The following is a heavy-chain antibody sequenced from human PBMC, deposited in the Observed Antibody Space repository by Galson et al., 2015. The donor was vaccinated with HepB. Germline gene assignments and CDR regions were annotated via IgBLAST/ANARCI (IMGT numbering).Heavy chain of an antibody. CDR3: AHSVLGIAVAGTGYNWFDP. Sequence: PALVKPTQTLTLTCTFSGFSLSTSGVGVGWIRQPPGKALEWLALIYWNDDKRYSPSLKSRLTITKDTSKNQVVLTMTNMDPVDTATYYCAHSVLGIAVAGTGYNWFDPWGQGTLVTVSS. CDR1: GFSLSTSGVG. V-gene: IGHV2-5*01. D-gene: IGHD6-19*01. CDR2: IYWNDDK. J-gene: IGHJ5*02.